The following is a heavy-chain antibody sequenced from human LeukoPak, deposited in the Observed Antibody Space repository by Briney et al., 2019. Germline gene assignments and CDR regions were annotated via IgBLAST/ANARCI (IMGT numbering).Heavy chain of an antibody. V-gene: IGHV4-34*01. J-gene: IGHJ4*02. CDR2: INHSGST. D-gene: IGHD6-19*01. Sequence: PSETLSLTCAVYGGSFSGYYWSWIRQPPGKGLEWIGEINHSGSTNYNPSLKSRVTISVDTSKNQFSLKLSSVTAADTAVYYCARARVNSGWDASGYYFDYWGQGTLVTVSS. CDR1: GGSFSGYY. CDR3: ARARVNSGWDASGYYFDY.